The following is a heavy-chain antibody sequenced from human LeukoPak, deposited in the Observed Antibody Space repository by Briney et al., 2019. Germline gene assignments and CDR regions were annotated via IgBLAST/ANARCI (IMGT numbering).Heavy chain of an antibody. Sequence: ASVKVSCKASGYTFTSYAMHWVRQAPGQRLEWMGWINAGNGNTKYSQKFQGRVMMTRDTATSTVYMELSSLRSEDTAVYCCAKLARGYDVFDYWGQGTLVTVSS. V-gene: IGHV1-3*01. J-gene: IGHJ4*02. D-gene: IGHD5-12*01. CDR1: GYTFTSYA. CDR2: INAGNGNT. CDR3: AKLARGYDVFDY.